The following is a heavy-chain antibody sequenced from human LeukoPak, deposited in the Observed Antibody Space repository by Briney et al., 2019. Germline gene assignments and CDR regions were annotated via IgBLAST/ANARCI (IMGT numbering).Heavy chain of an antibody. Sequence: GGSLRLSCAASGFTFSSYWMSWVRQAPGKGLERVANIKQDGSEKYYVDSVKGRFTISRDNAKNSLYLQMNSLRAEDTAVYYCARGRTGIYCGGDCYDYWGQGTLVTVSS. CDR1: GFTFSSYW. CDR3: ARGRTGIYCGGDCYDY. V-gene: IGHV3-7*01. J-gene: IGHJ4*02. CDR2: IKQDGSEK. D-gene: IGHD2-21*01.